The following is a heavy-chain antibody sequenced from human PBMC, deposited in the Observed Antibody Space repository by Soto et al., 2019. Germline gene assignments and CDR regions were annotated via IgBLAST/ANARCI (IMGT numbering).Heavy chain of an antibody. D-gene: IGHD6-19*01. V-gene: IGHV3-23*01. Sequence: GGSLRLSCAASGFTFSSYPMSWVRQAPGKGLEWVSAISGSGGSTYYADSVKGRFTISRDNSKNTLYLQMNSLRAEDTAVYYCAKVGYSSGWYSHYYYGMDVWGQGTTVTVSS. CDR3: AKVGYSSGWYSHYYYGMDV. CDR2: ISGSGGST. CDR1: GFTFSSYP. J-gene: IGHJ6*02.